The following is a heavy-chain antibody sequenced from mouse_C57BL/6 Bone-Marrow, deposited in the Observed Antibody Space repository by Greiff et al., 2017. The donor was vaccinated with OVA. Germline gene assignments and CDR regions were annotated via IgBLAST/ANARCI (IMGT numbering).Heavy chain of an antibody. V-gene: IGHV7-3*01. CDR3: ARRGSSYWYFDV. J-gene: IGHJ1*03. CDR1: GFTFTDYY. Sequence: DVKLVESGGGLVQPGGSLSLSCAASGFTFTDYYMSWVRQPPGKALEWLGFIRNKANGYTTEYNASVKGRFTISRDNSQSILYLQMNALRAEDSATYYCARRGSSYWYFDVWGTGTTVTVSS. D-gene: IGHD1-1*01. CDR2: IRNKANGYTT.